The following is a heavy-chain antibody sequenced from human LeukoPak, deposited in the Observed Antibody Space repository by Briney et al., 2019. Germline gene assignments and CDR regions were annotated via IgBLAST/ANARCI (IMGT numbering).Heavy chain of an antibody. Sequence: SETLSLTCTVSGGSISSSSYYWGWIRQPPGKGLEWIGSIYYSGSTYYNPSLKSRVAISVDTSKNQLSLKLSSVTAADTAVYYCASTSDYYYGKFDYWGQGTLVTVSS. V-gene: IGHV4-39*01. D-gene: IGHD3-22*01. J-gene: IGHJ4*02. CDR1: GGSISSSSYY. CDR2: IYYSGST. CDR3: ASTSDYYYGKFDY.